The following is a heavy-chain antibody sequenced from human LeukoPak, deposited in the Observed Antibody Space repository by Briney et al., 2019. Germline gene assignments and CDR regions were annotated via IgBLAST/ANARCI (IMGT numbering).Heavy chain of an antibody. CDR1: GFMFSSNW. CDR3: AKEGRSLQTY. Sequence: GGSLRLSCAASGFMFSSNWMSWVRLAPGKGLEWVANIKEDGTETYYVDSVKGRFTISRDNAKNALYLQMNSLRVEDTAVYYCAKEGRSLQTYWGQGTLVTVSS. J-gene: IGHJ4*02. V-gene: IGHV3-7*03. D-gene: IGHD5-24*01. CDR2: IKEDGTET.